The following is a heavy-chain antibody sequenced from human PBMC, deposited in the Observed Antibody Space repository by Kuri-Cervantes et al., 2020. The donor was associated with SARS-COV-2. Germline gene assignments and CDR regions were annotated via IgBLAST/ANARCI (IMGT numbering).Heavy chain of an antibody. CDR1: GFTLGDYT. D-gene: IGHD3-3*01. CDR2: IRSKAYGGTT. J-gene: IGHJ4*02. V-gene: IGHV3-49*04. CDR3: TSLDFWSGYYFDY. Sequence: GGSLRLSCTAAGFTLGDYTVSWVRQAPGKGLEWVGFIRSKAYGGTTEYAASVKGRFTISRDDSKSIAYLQMNSLKTEDTAVYYCTSLDFWSGYYFDYWGQGTLVTVSS.